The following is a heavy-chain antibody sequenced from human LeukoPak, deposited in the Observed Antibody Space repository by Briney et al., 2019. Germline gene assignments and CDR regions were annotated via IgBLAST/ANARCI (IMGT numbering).Heavy chain of an antibody. CDR2: IYPGDSDT. D-gene: IGHD5-18*01. CDR3: ARLRYSYGYPLNY. CDR1: GYSFTSYW. Sequence: GESLKISCKGSGYSFTSYWIGWVRQMPGKGLELMGIIYPGDSDTRYSPPFQGQVTISADKSISTAYLQWSSLKASDTAMYYCARLRYSYGYPLNYWGQGTLVTVSS. V-gene: IGHV5-51*01. J-gene: IGHJ4*02.